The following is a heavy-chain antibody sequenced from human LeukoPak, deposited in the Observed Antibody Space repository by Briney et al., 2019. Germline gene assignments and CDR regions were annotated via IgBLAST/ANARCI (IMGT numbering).Heavy chain of an antibody. J-gene: IGHJ6*03. CDR2: ISSSSSYI. Sequence: PGGSLRLSCAASGFTFSSYSMNWVRQAPGKGLEWVSSISSSSSYIYYADSVKGRFTISRDNAKNSLYLQMNSLRAEDTAVYYCAGVPVPLREYSSSSDYYYYYMDVWGKGTTVTVSS. CDR3: AGVPVPLREYSSSSDYYYYYMDV. CDR1: GFTFSSYS. V-gene: IGHV3-21*01. D-gene: IGHD6-6*01.